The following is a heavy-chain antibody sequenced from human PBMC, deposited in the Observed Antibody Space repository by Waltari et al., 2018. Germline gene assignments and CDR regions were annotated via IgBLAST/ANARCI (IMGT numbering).Heavy chain of an antibody. CDR1: GFTFRKLW. D-gene: IGHD5-18*01. V-gene: IGHV3-7*01. J-gene: IGHJ4*02. CDR3: ATSLDAAGND. Sequence: EVQLVESGGGLVQTGGSVRLSRAAPGFTFRKLWNDGVRQAPGEGLEWLANINHDGSGNVFLCSVKGRFTISRDNAKNSVYLQMNSLTGEDTAVYYCATSLDAAGNDWGQGTLVTVSS. CDR2: INHDGSGN.